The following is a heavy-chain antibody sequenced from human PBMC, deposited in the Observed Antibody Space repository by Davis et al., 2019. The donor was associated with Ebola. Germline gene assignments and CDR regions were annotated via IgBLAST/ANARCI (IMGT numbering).Heavy chain of an antibody. V-gene: IGHV4-61*01. CDR2: IYYSGST. D-gene: IGHD6-13*01. Sequence: MPSETLSLTCTVSGGSVSSGSYYWSWIRQPPGKGLEWIGYIYYSGSTNYNPSLKSRVTISVDTSKNQFSLKLSSVTAADTAVYYCARLGGIAAAGLDYWGQGTLVTVSS. J-gene: IGHJ4*02. CDR3: ARLGGIAAAGLDY. CDR1: GGSVSSGSYY.